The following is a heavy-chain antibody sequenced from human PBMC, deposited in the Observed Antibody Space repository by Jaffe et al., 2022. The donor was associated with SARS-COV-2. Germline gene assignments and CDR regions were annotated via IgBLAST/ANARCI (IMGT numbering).Heavy chain of an antibody. D-gene: IGHD6-6*01. CDR3: ARDPTMYSSSPLFDY. CDR1: GFTFSSYS. Sequence: EVQLVESGGGLVKPGGSLRLSCAASGFTFSSYSMNWVRQAPGKGLEWVSSISSSSSYIYYADSVKGRFTISRDNAKNSLYLQMNSLRAEDTAVYYCARDPTMYSSSPLFDYWGQGTLVTVSS. J-gene: IGHJ4*02. CDR2: ISSSSSYI. V-gene: IGHV3-21*01.